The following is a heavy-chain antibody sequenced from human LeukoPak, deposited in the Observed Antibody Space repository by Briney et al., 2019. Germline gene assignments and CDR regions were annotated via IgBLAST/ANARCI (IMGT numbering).Heavy chain of an antibody. Sequence: ASVKVSCKASGYTFTAYYMHWVRQAPGQGLEWMGWINPNSGGTNSSQKFQDRVTLTRDTSISTAYMELGSLRSDETAIYYCARAYGSGSSYHPDYWGQGTLVTVSS. D-gene: IGHD3-10*01. CDR3: ARAYGSGSSYHPDY. V-gene: IGHV1-2*02. CDR2: INPNSGGT. CDR1: GYTFTAYY. J-gene: IGHJ4*02.